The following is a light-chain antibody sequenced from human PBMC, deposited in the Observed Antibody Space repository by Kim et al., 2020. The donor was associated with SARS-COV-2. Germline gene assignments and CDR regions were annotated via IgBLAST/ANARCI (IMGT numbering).Light chain of an antibody. Sequence: YDYVSWYQQHPGKAPKLIIYAVTQRPSGVSNHFSASKSANTASLTISGLQAEDEADYYCSSYSSTNFAVFGGGTQLTVL. CDR1: YDY. J-gene: IGLJ2*01. CDR2: AVT. V-gene: IGLV2-14*04. CDR3: SSYSSTNFAV.